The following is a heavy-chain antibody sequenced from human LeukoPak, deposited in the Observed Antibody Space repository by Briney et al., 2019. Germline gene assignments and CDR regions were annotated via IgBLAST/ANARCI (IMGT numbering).Heavy chain of an antibody. D-gene: IGHD2/OR15-2a*01. CDR1: GYNFPNNW. Sequence: GEALKISCKGFGYNFPNNWIAWVRQMPGKGLEWMGIIYPGDSDTRYSPSFQGQVSISADKSINTAYLQWSSLKASDSAMYYCARDFVRDYWGQGTLVTSSA. CDR3: ARDFVRDY. J-gene: IGHJ4*02. CDR2: IYPGDSDT. V-gene: IGHV5-51*01.